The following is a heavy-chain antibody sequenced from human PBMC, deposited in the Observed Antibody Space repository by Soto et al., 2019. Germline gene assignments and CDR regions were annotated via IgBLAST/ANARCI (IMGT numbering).Heavy chain of an antibody. CDR2: INPSGGST. V-gene: IGHV1-46*01. CDR1: GYTSTSYY. Sequence: ASVKVSCKASGYTSTSYYMHWVRQSPGQGLEWMGIINPSGGSTSYAQKFQGRVTMTRDTSTSTVYMELSSLRSEDTAVYYCAREADCGGDCFHFDYWGQGTLVTVSS. CDR3: AREADCGGDCFHFDY. J-gene: IGHJ4*02. D-gene: IGHD2-21*02.